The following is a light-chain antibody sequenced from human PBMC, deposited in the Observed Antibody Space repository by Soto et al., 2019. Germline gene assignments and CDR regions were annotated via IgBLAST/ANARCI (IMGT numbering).Light chain of an antibody. CDR2: AAS. J-gene: IGKJ2*01. Sequence: DIQMTQSPSSLSASVGDRVTITCRASQGIGNYLAWYQQKPGKVPKLLIYAASTLQSGVPSRFSGSGSGTDFTLTISSLQPEDFATYYCQQYNSAPYTFGQGTKLEIK. V-gene: IGKV1-27*01. CDR3: QQYNSAPYT. CDR1: QGIGNY.